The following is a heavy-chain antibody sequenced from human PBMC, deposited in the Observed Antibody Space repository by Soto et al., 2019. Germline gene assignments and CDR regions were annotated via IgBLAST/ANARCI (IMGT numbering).Heavy chain of an antibody. D-gene: IGHD2-15*01. V-gene: IGHV1-69*05. Sequence: ASVKVSCKTSGGSLVTFALSWVRQAPGQGLEWMGGTIPFFGTTNYAQRFQGRLTITTDGSTGTTYMELSSLRSEDTALYYCAREACNTTACYTNEIDSWGQGTLVTVSS. CDR3: AREACNTTACYTNEIDS. CDR2: TIPFFGTT. J-gene: IGHJ4*02. CDR1: GGSLVTFA.